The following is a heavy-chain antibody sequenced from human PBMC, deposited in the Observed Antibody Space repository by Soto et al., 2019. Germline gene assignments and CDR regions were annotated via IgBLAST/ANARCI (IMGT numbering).Heavy chain of an antibody. CDR3: ANDFWSEFS. Sequence: GGSLRLSCAASGFTFSSYAMSWVRQAPGKGLEWVSAISGSGGSTYYADSVKGRFTISRDNAKNSLFLQMNSLRAEDTAVYYCANDFWSEFSWGQGILVTVSS. CDR1: GFTFSSYA. J-gene: IGHJ5*02. CDR2: ISGSGGST. D-gene: IGHD3-3*01. V-gene: IGHV3-23*01.